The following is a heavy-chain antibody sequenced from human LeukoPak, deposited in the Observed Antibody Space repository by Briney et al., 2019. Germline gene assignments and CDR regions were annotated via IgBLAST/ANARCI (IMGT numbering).Heavy chain of an antibody. CDR2: IYYSGST. D-gene: IGHD6-13*01. CDR3: AKVVIAAAGTNYYYYMDV. CDR1: GGSISSYY. Sequence: PSETLSLTCTVSGGSISSYYWSWIRQPPGKGLEWIGYIYYSGSTNYNPSLKSRVTISVDTSKHQFSLKLSSVTAADTAVYYCAKVVIAAAGTNYYYYMDVWGKGTTVTVSS. V-gene: IGHV4-59*01. J-gene: IGHJ6*03.